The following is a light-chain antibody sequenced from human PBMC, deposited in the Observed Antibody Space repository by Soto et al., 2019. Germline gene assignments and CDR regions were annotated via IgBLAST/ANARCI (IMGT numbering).Light chain of an antibody. CDR3: QQYGSSRWT. J-gene: IGKJ1*01. CDR2: GAS. Sequence: EIVLTQSPGTMSLSPGERATLSCGASQSVSSSYSAWYQQKPGQAPRLLIYGASSRATGIPDRFSGSGSGTDFTLTISRLEPEDFAVYYCQQYGSSRWTFGQGTKVDIK. V-gene: IGKV3-20*01. CDR1: QSVSSSY.